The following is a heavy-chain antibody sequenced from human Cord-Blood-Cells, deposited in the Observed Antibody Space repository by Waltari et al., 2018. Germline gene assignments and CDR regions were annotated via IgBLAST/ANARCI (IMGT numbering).Heavy chain of an antibody. Sequence: QVQLVESGGGVVQPGRSLRLSCAASGFTFISYGMHWVRQAPGKGREWGAVISYDGSNKYYADSVKGRFTSSRDNSKNTLYLQMNSLRAEDTAVYYCAISSSDFDYWGQGTLVTVSS. CDR2: ISYDGSNK. J-gene: IGHJ4*02. V-gene: IGHV3-30*03. D-gene: IGHD6-6*01. CDR1: GFTFISYG. CDR3: AISSSDFDY.